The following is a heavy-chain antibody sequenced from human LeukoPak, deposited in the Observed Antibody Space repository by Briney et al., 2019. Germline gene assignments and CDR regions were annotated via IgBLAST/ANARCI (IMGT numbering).Heavy chain of an antibody. CDR1: GFTFSSHW. J-gene: IGHJ4*02. CDR2: INTDESKI. Sequence: TGGSLRLSCAASGFTFSSHWMHWVRQTPGKGLVWVSRINTDESKINHADSVKGRFTISRDNVNNLLYLQMNRLTVDDAAVYYCAREGFSTVTSDYWGQGTLVTVSS. CDR3: AREGFSTVTSDY. D-gene: IGHD4-17*01. V-gene: IGHV3-74*01.